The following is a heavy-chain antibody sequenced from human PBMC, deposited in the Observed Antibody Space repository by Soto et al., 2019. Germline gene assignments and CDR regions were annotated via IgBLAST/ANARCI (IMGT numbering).Heavy chain of an antibody. V-gene: IGHV3-73*01. CDR2: IRSKANSYAT. Sequence: GGSLRLSCAAAGFTFSGSAMHWVRQASGKGLEWVGRIRSKANSYATAYAASVKGRFTISRDDSKNTAYLQMNSLKTEDTAVYYCTRPDYSSGWYEGTTGAFDIWGQGTMVTVSS. CDR1: GFTFSGSA. D-gene: IGHD6-19*01. CDR3: TRPDYSSGWYEGTTGAFDI. J-gene: IGHJ3*02.